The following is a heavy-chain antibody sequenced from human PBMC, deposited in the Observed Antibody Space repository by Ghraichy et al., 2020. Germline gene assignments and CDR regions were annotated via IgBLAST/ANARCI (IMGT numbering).Heavy chain of an antibody. CDR3: ARVGYTNYYYGMDV. Sequence: GGSLRLSCAASGFTFSSYAMSWVRQAPGKGLEWVSAISGSGGSTYYADSVKGRFTISRDNSKNTLYLQMNSLRAADTAVYYCARVGYTNYYYGMDVWGQGTTVTVSS. V-gene: IGHV3-23*01. CDR2: ISGSGGST. CDR1: GFTFSSYA. J-gene: IGHJ6*02. D-gene: IGHD1-1*01.